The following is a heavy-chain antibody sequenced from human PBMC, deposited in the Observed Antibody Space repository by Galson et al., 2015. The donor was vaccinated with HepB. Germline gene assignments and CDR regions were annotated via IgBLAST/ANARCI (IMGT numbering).Heavy chain of an antibody. Sequence: QSGAEVKKTGESLRISCKGSGYGFTSYWISWVRQMPGKGLEWMGRIDPSDSYTNYSPSFQGHVTISADKSISTAYLQLSSLKASDTAMYYCARENYYYDSSCYSDYWGQGTLFTVSS. V-gene: IGHV5-10-1*01. CDR3: ARENYYYDSSCYSDY. CDR2: IDPSDSYT. D-gene: IGHD3-22*01. J-gene: IGHJ4*02. CDR1: GYGFTSYW.